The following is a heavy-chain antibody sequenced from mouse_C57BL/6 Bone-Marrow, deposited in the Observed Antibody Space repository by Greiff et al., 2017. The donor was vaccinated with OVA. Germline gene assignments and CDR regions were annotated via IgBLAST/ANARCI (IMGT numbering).Heavy chain of an antibody. CDR1: GFTFSDYY. Sequence: EVQVVESGGGLVQPGGSLKLSCAASGFTFSDYYMYWVRQTPEKRLEWVAYISNGGGSPYYPDTVKGRLPISRDNAKTTLYLQLSRLKSEDAAIYYCARPYYYGSSLTEDFDVWGTGTTVTVSS. CDR2: ISNGGGSP. V-gene: IGHV5-12*01. D-gene: IGHD1-1*01. CDR3: ARPYYYGSSLTEDFDV. J-gene: IGHJ1*03.